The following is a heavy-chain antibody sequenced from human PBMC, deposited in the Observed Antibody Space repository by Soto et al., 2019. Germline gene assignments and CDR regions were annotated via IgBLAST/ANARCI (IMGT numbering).Heavy chain of an antibody. CDR2: INPSGGST. J-gene: IGHJ6*02. CDR1: GYTFTSYY. D-gene: IGHD2-15*01. Sequence: ASVKVSCKASGYTFTSYYMHWVRQAPGQGLEWMGIINPSGGSTSYAQKFQGRVTMTRDTSTSTVYMELSSLRSEDTAVYYCARSYCSGGSCYSFYYYYGMDVWGQGTTVTVSS. V-gene: IGHV1-46*01. CDR3: ARSYCSGGSCYSFYYYYGMDV.